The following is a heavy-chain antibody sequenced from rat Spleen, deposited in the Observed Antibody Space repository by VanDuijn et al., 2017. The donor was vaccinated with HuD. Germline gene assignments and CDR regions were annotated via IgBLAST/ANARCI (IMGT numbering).Heavy chain of an antibody. V-gene: IGHV5-29*01. CDR1: GFTFSNYG. D-gene: IGHD4-3*01. Sequence: EVQLVESGGGLVQPGRSLKLSCAASGFTFSNYGMAWVRQAPTKGLEWVATISYDGSSTYYRDSVKGRFTISRDNAKSTLYLQMNSLRSEDTATYYCTSEGFGVRGWFAYWGQGTLVTVSS. CDR3: TSEGFGVRGWFAY. CDR2: ISYDGSST. J-gene: IGHJ3*01.